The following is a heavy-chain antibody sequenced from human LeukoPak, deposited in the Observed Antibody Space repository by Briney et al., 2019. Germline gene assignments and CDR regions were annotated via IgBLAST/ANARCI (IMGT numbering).Heavy chain of an antibody. Sequence: SETLSLTCTVSGGSISSGGYYWSWIRQHPGKGLEWIGYIYYSGSIYYNPSLKSRVAISVDTSKNQFSLNLRSVTAADTAVYYCARHGSVRSPLGPWGQGTLVTVSS. D-gene: IGHD3-10*01. CDR1: GGSISSGGYY. CDR3: ARHGSVRSPLGP. J-gene: IGHJ5*02. V-gene: IGHV4-31*03. CDR2: IYYSGSI.